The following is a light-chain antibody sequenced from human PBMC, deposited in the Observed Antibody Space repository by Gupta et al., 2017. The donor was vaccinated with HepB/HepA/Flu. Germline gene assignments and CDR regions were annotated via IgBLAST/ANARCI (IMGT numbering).Light chain of an antibody. J-gene: IGKJ1*01. CDR3: QQYGSSPGT. V-gene: IGKV3-20*01. Sequence: EIVLTQYPGTLSLSPGERATLSCSASQSVSSIYLSLYQQKPGQAPSLHIYGASSRATGIPHSFSGSGSGTFYTLTNSRLEPEYFAVYYCQQYGSSPGTFGQGTKVEIK. CDR2: GAS. CDR1: QSVSSIY.